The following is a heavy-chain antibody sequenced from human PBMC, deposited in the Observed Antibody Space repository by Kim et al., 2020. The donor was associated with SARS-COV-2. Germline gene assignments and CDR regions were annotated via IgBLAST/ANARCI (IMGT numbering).Heavy chain of an antibody. Sequence: LKRRVTISVDTSKNQFSLKLSSVTAADTAVYFCWRDRGILSYNILTGLDVWGQGTTVTVSS. CDR3: WRDRGILSYNILTGLDV. J-gene: IGHJ6*02. D-gene: IGHD3-9*01. V-gene: IGHV4-31*02.